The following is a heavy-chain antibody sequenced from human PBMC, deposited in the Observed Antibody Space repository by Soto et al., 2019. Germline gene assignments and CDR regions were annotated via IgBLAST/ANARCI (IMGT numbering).Heavy chain of an antibody. CDR1: GYTFTSYG. CDR2: ISAYNGNT. Sequence: QVQLVQSGAELKKPGASVKVSCKASGYTFTSYGISWVRQAPGQGLEWMGWISAYNGNTNYAQKLQGRVTMTTDTSTSTAYMELRSLRSDDTAVYYCARDRPYDFWSGYEDYWGQGTLVTVSS. V-gene: IGHV1-18*01. D-gene: IGHD3-3*01. CDR3: ARDRPYDFWSGYEDY. J-gene: IGHJ4*02.